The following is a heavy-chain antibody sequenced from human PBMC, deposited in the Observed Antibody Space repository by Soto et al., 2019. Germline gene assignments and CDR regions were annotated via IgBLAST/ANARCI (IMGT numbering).Heavy chain of an antibody. J-gene: IGHJ4*02. CDR1: GGSISSGGYS. V-gene: IGHV4-30-2*01. CDR2: IYHSGST. Sequence: QLQLQESGSGLVKPSQTLSLTCAVSGGSISSGGYSWSWIRQPPGKGLEWIGYIYHSGSTYYNPSPQSRVTITVDRSTNQFSLKLSSVTAADTAVYYCARGGKTVTTFDYWGQVTLVTVSS. D-gene: IGHD4-17*01. CDR3: ARGGKTVTTFDY.